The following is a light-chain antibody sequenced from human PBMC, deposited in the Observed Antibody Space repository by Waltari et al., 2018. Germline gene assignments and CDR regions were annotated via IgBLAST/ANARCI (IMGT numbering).Light chain of an antibody. CDR2: DAS. CDR3: QHYVRLPAT. J-gene: IGKJ1*01. V-gene: IGKV3-20*01. CDR1: QSVSRAF. Sequence: EIVLTQSPGTLSLSPGQRATLSCWASQSVSRAFAWYQQKPGQAPRLLIYDASSRATGIPDRFSGSGSGTDFSLTISRLEPEDFAVYYCQHYVRLPATFGQGTKVDIK.